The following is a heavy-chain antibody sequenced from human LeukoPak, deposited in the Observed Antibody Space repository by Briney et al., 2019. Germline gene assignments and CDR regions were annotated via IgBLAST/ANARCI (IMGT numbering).Heavy chain of an antibody. V-gene: IGHV4-38-2*02. CDR3: ARDKSGSSWFDP. CDR1: GYSISSGYY. D-gene: IGHD3-10*01. Sequence: SETLSLTCTVSGYSISSGYYWGWIRQPPGKGLEWIGSIYHSGSTYYNPSLKSRVTISVDTSKNQFSLKLSSVTAADTAVYYCARDKSGSSWFDPWGQGTLVTVSS. J-gene: IGHJ5*02. CDR2: IYHSGST.